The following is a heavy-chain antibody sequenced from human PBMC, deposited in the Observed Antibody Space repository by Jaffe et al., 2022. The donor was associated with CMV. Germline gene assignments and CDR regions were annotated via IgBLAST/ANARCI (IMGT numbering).Heavy chain of an antibody. Sequence: EVQLLESGGGLVQPGGSLRLSCAASGFTFSSYAMSWVRQAPGKGLEWVSAISGSGGSTYYADSVKGRFTISRDNSKNTLYLQMNSLRAEDTAVYYCAKDIPYYQALDDAFDIWGQGTMVTVSS. J-gene: IGHJ3*02. CDR1: GFTFSSYA. D-gene: IGHD2-2*01. CDR2: ISGSGGST. CDR3: AKDIPYYQALDDAFDI. V-gene: IGHV3-23*01.